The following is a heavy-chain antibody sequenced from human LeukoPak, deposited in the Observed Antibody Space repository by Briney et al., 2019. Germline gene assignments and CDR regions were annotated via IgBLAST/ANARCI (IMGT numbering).Heavy chain of an antibody. D-gene: IGHD3-10*01. Sequence: GGSLRLSCAASGFTFSDYYMSWIRQAPGKGLEWVSYISSSSSYTNYADSVKGRFTISRDNAKNSLYLQMNSLRAEDTAVYYCARDPTMVRVSDTINWFHPWGHGTLVTVSS. CDR1: GFTFSDYY. J-gene: IGHJ5*02. CDR2: ISSSSSYT. V-gene: IGHV3-11*06. CDR3: ARDPTMVRVSDTINWFHP.